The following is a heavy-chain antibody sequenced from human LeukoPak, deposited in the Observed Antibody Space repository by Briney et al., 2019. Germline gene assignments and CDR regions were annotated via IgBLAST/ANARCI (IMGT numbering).Heavy chain of an antibody. CDR3: ARVPSVVVPTALYFDH. Sequence: SQTLSLTCSVSGDSIRNDNYYWSWVRQHPGKGLEWIGYIHYSGGTYYNPSPRSRVTISVDTSENQFSLKLSSVTAADTAVYYCARVPSVVVPTALYFDHWGQGTLVTVSS. CDR2: IHYSGGT. J-gene: IGHJ4*02. CDR1: GDSIRNDNYY. V-gene: IGHV4-31*03. D-gene: IGHD2-2*01.